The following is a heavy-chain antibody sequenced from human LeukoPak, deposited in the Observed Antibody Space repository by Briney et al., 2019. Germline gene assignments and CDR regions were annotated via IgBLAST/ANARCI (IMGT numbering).Heavy chain of an antibody. D-gene: IGHD5-18*01. CDR3: ARDQGLTAPPPYGLDV. CDR2: IIPVLNIT. V-gene: IGHV1-69*04. Sequence: RSSVKVSCKTSGGTFSSSAITWVRQAPGQGLEWMGRIIPVLNITSYAQKFQGRVTITADTSTSTVYMELSSLRSEETAVYSCARDQGLTAPPPYGLDVWGQGTTVIVSS. CDR1: GGTFSSSA. J-gene: IGHJ6*02.